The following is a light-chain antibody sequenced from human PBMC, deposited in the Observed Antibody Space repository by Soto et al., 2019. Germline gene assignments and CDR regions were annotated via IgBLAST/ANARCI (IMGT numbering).Light chain of an antibody. CDR2: NAD. V-gene: IGKV1-5*01. CDR1: QDINRW. Sequence: DIKMTQSPSTLSASVGARVTITCRASQDINRWLAWYQQKPGKAPKILIYNADTLESGVPSRFSGSGYGTEFILTISSLQPDDFATYYCQQFSLYWAFGQGTKVDNK. CDR3: QQFSLYWA. J-gene: IGKJ1*01.